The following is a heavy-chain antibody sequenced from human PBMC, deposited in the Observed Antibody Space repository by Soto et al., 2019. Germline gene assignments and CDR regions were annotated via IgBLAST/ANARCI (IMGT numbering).Heavy chain of an antibody. D-gene: IGHD6-19*01. CDR1: GFTFSSYG. CDR2: IWYDGSNK. Sequence: QVQLVESGGGVVQPGRSLRLSCAASGFTFSSYGMHWVRQAPGKGLEWVAVIWYDGSNKYFADSVKGRFTISIDNSKNKPDLQMSRRRDEDTAVYYCARDVLIVSVAGTVGIDYWGQGTLVTVSS. V-gene: IGHV3-33*01. J-gene: IGHJ4*02. CDR3: ARDVLIVSVAGTVGIDY.